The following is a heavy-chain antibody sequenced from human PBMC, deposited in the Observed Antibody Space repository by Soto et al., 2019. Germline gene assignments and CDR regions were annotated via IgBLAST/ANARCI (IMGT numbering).Heavy chain of an antibody. V-gene: IGHV4-31*03. CDR1: GGSISSGGYY. J-gene: IGHJ5*02. D-gene: IGHD2-2*01. Sequence: QVQLQESGPGLVKPSQTLSLTCTVSGGSISSGGYYWSWIRQHPGKGLEWIGYIYYSGSTYYNPALKRRVTTYVDTSKNRVALKRRSVAAADTAVYDCAGFWLGYCSSTRCFEGVVPWGQGTLVTVSS. CDR3: AGFWLGYCSSTRCFEGVVP. CDR2: IYYSGST.